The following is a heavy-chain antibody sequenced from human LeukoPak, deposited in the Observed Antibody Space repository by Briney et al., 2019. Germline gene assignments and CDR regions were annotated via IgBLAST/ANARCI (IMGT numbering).Heavy chain of an antibody. CDR3: ARGNYVTPFDY. D-gene: IGHD4-11*01. Sequence: PGGSLRLSCAASGFTFDDYGMCWVRQAPGKGLEWVSGINWNGGSTGCADSVKGRFTISRDNAKNSLYLQMNSLRAEDTALYYCARGNYVTPFDYWGQGTLVTVSS. V-gene: IGHV3-20*04. CDR1: GFTFDDYG. CDR2: INWNGGST. J-gene: IGHJ4*02.